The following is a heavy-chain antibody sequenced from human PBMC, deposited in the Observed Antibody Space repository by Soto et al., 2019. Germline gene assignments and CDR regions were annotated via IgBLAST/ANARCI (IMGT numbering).Heavy chain of an antibody. CDR3: ARGGVGDYGDYVDY. CDR1: GYTFPSYD. D-gene: IGHD4-17*01. J-gene: IGHJ4*02. V-gene: IGHV1-8*01. CDR2: MNPNSGNT. Sequence: ASVKVSCKASGYTFPSYDINWVRQATGQGLEWMGWMNPNSGNTGYAQKFQGRVTMTRNTSISTAYMELSSLRSEDTAVYYCARGGVGDYGDYVDYWGQGTLVTVSS.